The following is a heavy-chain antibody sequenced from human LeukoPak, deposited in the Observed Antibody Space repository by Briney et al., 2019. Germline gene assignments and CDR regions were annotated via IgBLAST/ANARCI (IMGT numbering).Heavy chain of an antibody. CDR1: GFTFSHYA. CDR3: AKDPDNRSQGYFES. CDR2: LTDSGDAT. V-gene: IGHV3-23*01. Sequence: RGSLRLSCAVSGFTFSHYAMSWVRQAPGTGLEWVGSLTDSGDATYYADSVKGRLTISRDNSNSTLYLHISGLRDEDTAVYYCAKDPDNRSQGYFESWGQGTLVTVSS. J-gene: IGHJ4*02. D-gene: IGHD2/OR15-2a*01.